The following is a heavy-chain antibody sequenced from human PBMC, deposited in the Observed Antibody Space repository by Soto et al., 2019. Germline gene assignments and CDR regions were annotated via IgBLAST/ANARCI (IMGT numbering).Heavy chain of an antibody. V-gene: IGHV1-18*01. CDR2: ISAYNGNT. Sequence: AASVKVSCKASGYTFTSYGISWVRQAPGQGLEWMGWISAYNGNTNYAQKLQGRVTMTTDTSTSTAYMELRSLRSDDTAVYYCARDGLRGITMVRGLFDYWGQGTLVTVSS. D-gene: IGHD3-10*01. CDR3: ARDGLRGITMVRGLFDY. J-gene: IGHJ4*02. CDR1: GYTFTSYG.